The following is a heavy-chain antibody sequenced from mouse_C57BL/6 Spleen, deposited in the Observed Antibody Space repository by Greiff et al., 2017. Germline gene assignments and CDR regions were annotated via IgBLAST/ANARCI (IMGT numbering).Heavy chain of an antibody. V-gene: IGHV2-9-1*01. CDR2: IWTGGGT. J-gene: IGHJ1*03. CDR3: ARYYYGSSYRYFDV. CDR1: GFSLTSYA. Sequence: VKLQESGPGLVAPSQSLSITCTVSGFSLTSYAISWVRQPPGKGLEWLGVIWTGGGTNYNSALKSRLSISKDNSKSQVFLKMNSLQTDDTARYYCARYYYGSSYRYFDVWGTGTTVTVSS. D-gene: IGHD1-1*01.